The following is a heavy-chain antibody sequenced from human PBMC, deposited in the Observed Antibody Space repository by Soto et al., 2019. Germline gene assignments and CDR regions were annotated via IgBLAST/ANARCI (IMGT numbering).Heavy chain of an antibody. V-gene: IGHV1-46*01. Sequence: SVEVSCKAPGDTFTSYYLSWVRQAPGQGLEWMGVINPHGGSTKYAQKFQGRVTMTRDTSRSTVYMELRSLRSDDTAIYYCARSSGGNFGIIIEGSNWFDPWGQGTLVTVAS. CDR1: GDTFTSYY. J-gene: IGHJ5*02. CDR2: INPHGGST. CDR3: ARSSGGNFGIIIEGSNWFDP. D-gene: IGHD3-3*01.